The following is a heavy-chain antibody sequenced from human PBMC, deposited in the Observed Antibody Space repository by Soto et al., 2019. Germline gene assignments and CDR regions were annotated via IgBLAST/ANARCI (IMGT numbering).Heavy chain of an antibody. V-gene: IGHV1-18*01. CDR2: ISAYNHYT. Sequence: QVDLVQSGPEVRKPAASVNVSCKASGYTFSTYGISWVRQAPGQGLEWMGWISAYNHYTNYAQKFQGRVTMTTDTSTNTAYMELRSLRSGDTAMYFCARVGPSREVPYPFEYWGQGTLVTVSS. CDR1: GYTFSTYG. D-gene: IGHD1-26*01. J-gene: IGHJ4*02. CDR3: ARVGPSREVPYPFEY.